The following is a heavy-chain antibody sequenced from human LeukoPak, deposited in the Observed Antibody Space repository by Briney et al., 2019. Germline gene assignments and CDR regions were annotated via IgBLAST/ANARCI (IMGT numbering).Heavy chain of an antibody. CDR2: ISYDGSNK. CDR1: GFTFSSYG. D-gene: IGHD6-13*01. Sequence: GGSLRLSCGASGFTFSSYGMHWVRQAPGKGLEWVAVISYDGSNKYYADSVKGRFTISRDNSKNTLYLQMNSLRAEDTAVYYCAKGRVAAAGTGFGFDYWGQGTLVTVSS. V-gene: IGHV3-30*18. J-gene: IGHJ4*02. CDR3: AKGRVAAAGTGFGFDY.